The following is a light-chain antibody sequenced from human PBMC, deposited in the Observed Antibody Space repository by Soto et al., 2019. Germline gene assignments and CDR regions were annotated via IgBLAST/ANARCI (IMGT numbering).Light chain of an antibody. CDR1: SSNIGAGYD. CDR3: QCYDSSLRHVV. CDR2: GNS. V-gene: IGLV1-40*01. Sequence: QSALTQPPSVSGAPGQRVTISCTGSSSNIGAGYDVHWYQQLPGRAPKFFIYGNSNRPSGVPDRFSGSKSCTSASLAITGLQAEDEADYYCQCYDSSLRHVVFGGGTKLTVL. J-gene: IGLJ2*01.